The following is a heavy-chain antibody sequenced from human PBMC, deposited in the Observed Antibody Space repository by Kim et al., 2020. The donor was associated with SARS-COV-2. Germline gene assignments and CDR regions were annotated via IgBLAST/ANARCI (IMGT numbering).Heavy chain of an antibody. CDR1: GGSISSSSYY. J-gene: IGHJ4*02. CDR3: ARQRPDPSSILTGYSRDYYFDY. D-gene: IGHD3-9*01. Sequence: SETLSLTCTVSGGSISSSSYYWGWIRQPPGKGLEWIGSIYYSGSTYYNPSLKSRVTISVDTSKNQFSLKLSSVTAADTAVYYCARQRPDPSSILTGYSRDYYFDYWGQGTLVTVSS. CDR2: IYYSGST. V-gene: IGHV4-39*07.